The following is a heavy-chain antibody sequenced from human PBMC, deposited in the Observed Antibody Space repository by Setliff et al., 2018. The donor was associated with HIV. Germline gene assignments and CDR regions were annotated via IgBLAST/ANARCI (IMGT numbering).Heavy chain of an antibody. V-gene: IGHV1-18*01. D-gene: IGHD6-25*01. CDR3: ARWVDDNSEGSYYHYMDV. Sequence: ASLKVSCKASGYTFTSYGVSWVRQAPGQGLEWMGLISGYNGWTKYPQKFQGRVTMTTDTSTSTVYMELTSLTSDDTAVYYCARWVDDNSEGSYYHYMDVWGNGASVTVSS. J-gene: IGHJ6*03. CDR1: GYTFTSYG. CDR2: ISGYNGWT.